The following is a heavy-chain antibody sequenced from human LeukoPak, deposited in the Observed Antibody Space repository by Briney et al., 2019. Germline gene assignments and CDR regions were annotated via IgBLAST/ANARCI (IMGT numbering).Heavy chain of an antibody. Sequence: QPGGSLRLSCAASGFTFSSYAMSWVRQAPGKGLEWVSGISITGTRTYYADSVKGRFTISRDNSKNTLYLQMNSLRAQDTAIYYCASTTSYYLTSWDYSGQGTLLTVSS. V-gene: IGHV3-23*01. CDR1: GFTFSSYA. J-gene: IGHJ4*02. CDR2: ISITGTRT. CDR3: ASTTSYYLTSWDY. D-gene: IGHD3-9*01.